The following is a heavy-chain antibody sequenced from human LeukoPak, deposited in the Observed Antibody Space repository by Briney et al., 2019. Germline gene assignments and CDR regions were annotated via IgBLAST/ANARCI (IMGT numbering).Heavy chain of an antibody. CDR1: GGSISSYY. J-gene: IGHJ6*02. D-gene: IGHD3-10*01. Sequence: SETLSLTCTVSGGSISSYYWSWIRQPPGKGLEWIGYIYNSGSTNYNPSLKSRVTISADTSDNQFSLNLTSVTAADTAVYYCARDYGWGSYFYYYGLDVWGQGTTVTVSS. CDR2: IYNSGST. CDR3: ARDYGWGSYFYYYGLDV. V-gene: IGHV4-59*01.